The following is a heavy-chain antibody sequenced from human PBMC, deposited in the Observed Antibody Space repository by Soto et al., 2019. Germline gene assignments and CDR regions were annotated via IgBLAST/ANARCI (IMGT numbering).Heavy chain of an antibody. CDR1: GGTSNGYA. CDR3: AREGWYGTQRYSFDS. V-gene: IGHV1-69*06. D-gene: IGHD2-15*01. Sequence: GASVKVSCKASGGTSNGYAISWVRQAPGQGLEWMGGIIPIFDTTNYGQKFQGRLTVTADKSTTTAYMELSSLRSDGTAVYYCAREGWYGTQRYSFDSWGPGTLVPVSS. CDR2: IIPIFDTT. J-gene: IGHJ4*02.